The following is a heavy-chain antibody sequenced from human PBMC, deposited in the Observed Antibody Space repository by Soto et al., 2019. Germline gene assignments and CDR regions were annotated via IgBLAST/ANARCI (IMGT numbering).Heavy chain of an antibody. V-gene: IGHV1-18*01. D-gene: IGHD3-9*01. CDR2: ISAYNGNT. CDR3: ARASHYDILTGRPVFQH. Sequence: GASVKVSCKASGYTFTSYGISWVRQAPGQGLEWMGWISAYNGNTNYAQKLQGRVTMTTDTSTSTAYMELRSLRSDDTAVYYCARASHYDILTGRPVFQHWGQGTLVTVSS. CDR1: GYTFTSYG. J-gene: IGHJ1*01.